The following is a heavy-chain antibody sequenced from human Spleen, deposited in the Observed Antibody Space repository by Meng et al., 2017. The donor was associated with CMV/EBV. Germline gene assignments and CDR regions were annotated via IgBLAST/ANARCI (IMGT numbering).Heavy chain of an antibody. CDR1: GGSFSGYY. D-gene: IGHD6-13*01. CDR3: ARGRSSSWYGKYYFDY. CDR2: INHSGST. J-gene: IGHJ4*02. Sequence: QITQWGTGLVEPSGHPSLLCAVYGGSFSGYYWSCVRQPPGKGLEWIGEINHSGSTNYNPSLKSRVTISVDTSKNQFSLKLSSVTAADTAVYYCARGRSSSWYGKYYFDYWGQGTLVTVSS. V-gene: IGHV4-34*01.